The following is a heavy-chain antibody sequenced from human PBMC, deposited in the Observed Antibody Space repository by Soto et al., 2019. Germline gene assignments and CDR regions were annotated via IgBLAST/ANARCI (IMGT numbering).Heavy chain of an antibody. CDR2: ISAYNGFK. CDR1: GYTFTTYG. CDR3: ARLGSPYYDFWSGGYYYYGMDV. D-gene: IGHD3-3*01. Sequence: ASVKVSCKASGYTFTTYGISWVRQAPGQGLEWMGWISAYNGFKNYAQNLQDRVTMTTDAFTSRAYMELRSLRSDDTAVYYCARLGSPYYDFWSGGYYYYGMDVWGQGTTVTVSS. V-gene: IGHV1-18*04. J-gene: IGHJ6*02.